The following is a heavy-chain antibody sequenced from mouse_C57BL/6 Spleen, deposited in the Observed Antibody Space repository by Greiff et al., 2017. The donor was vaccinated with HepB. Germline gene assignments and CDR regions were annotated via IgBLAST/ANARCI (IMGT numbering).Heavy chain of an antibody. D-gene: IGHD1-1*01. CDR1: GFNIKDDY. V-gene: IGHV14-4*01. CDR2: IDPENGDT. Sequence: EVQLQQSGAELVRPGASVKLSCTASGFNIKDDYMHWVKQRPEQGLEWIGWIDPENGDTEYASKFQGKATITADTSSNTAYLQLSSLTSEDTAVYYWTTDDYYGSPFAYWGQGTLVTVS. J-gene: IGHJ3*01. CDR3: TTDDYYGSPFAY.